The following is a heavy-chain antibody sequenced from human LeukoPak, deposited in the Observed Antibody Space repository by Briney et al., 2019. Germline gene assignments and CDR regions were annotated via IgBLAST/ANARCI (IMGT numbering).Heavy chain of an antibody. D-gene: IGHD6-19*01. CDR3: ARQQWLERGYIPNYYYYGMDV. Sequence: GASVKVSCKASGYTFTSYDINWVRQATGQGLEWMGWMNPNSGNTGYAQKFQGRVTMTTDTSTSTAYMELRSLRSDDTAVYYCARQQWLERGYIPNYYYYGMDVWGQGTTVTVSS. J-gene: IGHJ6*02. CDR1: GYTFTSYD. CDR2: MNPNSGNT. V-gene: IGHV1-8*01.